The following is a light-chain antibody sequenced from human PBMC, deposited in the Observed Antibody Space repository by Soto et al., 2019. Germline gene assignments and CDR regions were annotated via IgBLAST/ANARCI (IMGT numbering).Light chain of an antibody. V-gene: IGLV1-44*01. CDR3: AAWDDGLNAVL. CDR1: SSNVGRNT. Sequence: QAVVTQPPSASGPPGQRVTISCSGSSSNVGRNTVNWYQQLSGAAPTLLIYNTNKRPSGVPDRFSGSKSDTSASLAISGLQPEDEADYYCAAWDDGLNAVLFGGGTKVTVL. CDR2: NTN. J-gene: IGLJ2*01.